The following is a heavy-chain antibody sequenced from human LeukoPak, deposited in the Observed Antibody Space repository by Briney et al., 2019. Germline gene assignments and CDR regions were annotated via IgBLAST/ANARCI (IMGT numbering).Heavy chain of an antibody. CDR1: GFTFSSYS. CDR3: ARDLLGGYDFEGSS. D-gene: IGHD5-12*01. CDR2: ISSSSSYI. V-gene: IGHV3-21*01. J-gene: IGHJ5*02. Sequence: PGGSLRLSCAASGFTFSSYSMNWVRQAPGKGLEWASSISSSSSYIYYADSVKGRFTISRDNAKNSLYLQMNSLRAEDTAVYYCARDLLGGYDFEGSSWGQGTLVTVSS.